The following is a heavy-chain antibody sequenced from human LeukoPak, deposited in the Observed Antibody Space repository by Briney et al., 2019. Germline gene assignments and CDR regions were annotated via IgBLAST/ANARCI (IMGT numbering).Heavy chain of an antibody. CDR2: MSYDGSNK. V-gene: IGHV3-30*18. CDR1: GFTFSSYG. J-gene: IGHJ4*02. CDR3: AKDREYSYGTFFDY. Sequence: GGSLRLSCAASGFTFSSYGMHWVRQAPGKGLEWVAVMSYDGSNKYYADSVKGRFTISRDNSKNTLYLQMNSLRAEDTAVYYCAKDREYSYGTFFDYWGQGTLVTVSS. D-gene: IGHD5-18*01.